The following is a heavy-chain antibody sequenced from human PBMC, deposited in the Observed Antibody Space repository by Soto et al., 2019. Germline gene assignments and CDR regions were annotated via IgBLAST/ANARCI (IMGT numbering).Heavy chain of an antibody. CDR2: VYWDDDK. J-gene: IGHJ4*02. CDR1: GFSLTADGVS. CDR3: AVIVEGVVNFDY. Sequence: HITLKESGPPLVKPTQTLTLTCTFSGFSLTADGVSVAWIRQPPGKALEWLALVYWDDDKRYSPSLKSRLTITKGTAKNQVVLTLTDVDPVDTATYYCAVIVEGVVNFDYLGQGILVTVSS. D-gene: IGHD3-3*01. V-gene: IGHV2-5*02.